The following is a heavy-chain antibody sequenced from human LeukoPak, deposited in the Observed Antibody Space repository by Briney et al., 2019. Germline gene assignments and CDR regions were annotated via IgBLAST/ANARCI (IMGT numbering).Heavy chain of an antibody. Sequence: SETLSLTCAVYGGSFSGYYWSWIRQPPGKGLEWIGEINHSGSTNYNPSLKSRVTISVDTSKNQFSLKLSSVTAADTAVYYCARDSSWLVRCYFDYWGQGTLVTVSS. J-gene: IGHJ4*02. D-gene: IGHD6-19*01. CDR1: GGSFSGYY. V-gene: IGHV4-34*01. CDR2: INHSGST. CDR3: ARDSSWLVRCYFDY.